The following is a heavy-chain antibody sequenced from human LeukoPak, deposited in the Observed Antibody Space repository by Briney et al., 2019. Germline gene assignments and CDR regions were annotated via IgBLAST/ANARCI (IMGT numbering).Heavy chain of an antibody. CDR1: GFTFSSYS. CDR3: AKDRLEAYCSSTSCYTDDPFDI. Sequence: GGSLRLSCAASGFTFSSYSMNWVRQAPGKGLEWVSAISGSGGSTYYADSVKGRFTISRDNSKNTLYLQMNSLRAEDTAVYYCAKDRLEAYCSSTSCYTDDPFDIWGQGTMVTVSS. J-gene: IGHJ3*02. CDR2: ISGSGGST. V-gene: IGHV3-23*01. D-gene: IGHD2-2*02.